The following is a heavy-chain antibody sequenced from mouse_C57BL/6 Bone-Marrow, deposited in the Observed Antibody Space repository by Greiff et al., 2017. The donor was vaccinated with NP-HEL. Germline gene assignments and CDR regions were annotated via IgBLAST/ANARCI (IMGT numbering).Heavy chain of an antibody. D-gene: IGHD1-1*01. CDR3: AREGGYYGSPFAY. J-gene: IGHJ3*01. Sequence: EVHLVESGPGLVKPSQSLSLTCSVTGYSIISGYYWNWIRQFPGNKLEWMAYISYDGSNNYNPSLKNRISITRDISKNQFFLKLTSVTTEDTATYDCAREGGYYGSPFAYWGQGTLVTVSA. V-gene: IGHV3-6*01. CDR2: ISYDGSN. CDR1: GYSIISGYY.